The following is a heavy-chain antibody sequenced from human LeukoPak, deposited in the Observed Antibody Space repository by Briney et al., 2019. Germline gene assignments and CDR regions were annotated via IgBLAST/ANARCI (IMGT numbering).Heavy chain of an antibody. CDR1: GGSISSGGYY. D-gene: IGHD3-9*01. Sequence: PSQTLSLTCTLSGGSISSGGYYWSWIRQHPGKGLEWIGYIYYSGTTYYNPSLKSRVTISVDTTKNQFSLKLTSLTAADTAVYYYARCLDFSPYNWFDPWGQGTLVTVSS. CDR2: IYYSGTT. CDR3: ARCLDFSPYNWFDP. V-gene: IGHV4-31*03. J-gene: IGHJ5*02.